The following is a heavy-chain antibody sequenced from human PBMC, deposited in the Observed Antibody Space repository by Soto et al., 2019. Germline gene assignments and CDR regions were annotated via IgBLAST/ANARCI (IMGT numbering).Heavy chain of an antibody. CDR1: GFTFSSYS. CDR3: ARVLRLWYFDL. CDR2: IKQDGSEK. Sequence: GGSLRLSCAASGFTFSSYSMNWVRQAPGKGLEWVANIKQDGSEKYYVDSVKGRFTISRDNAKNSLYLQMNSLRAEDTAVYYCARVLRLWYFDLWGRGTLVTVSS. V-gene: IGHV3-7*03. J-gene: IGHJ2*01.